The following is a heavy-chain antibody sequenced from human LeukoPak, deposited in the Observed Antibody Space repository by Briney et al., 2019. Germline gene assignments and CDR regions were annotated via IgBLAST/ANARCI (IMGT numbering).Heavy chain of an antibody. J-gene: IGHJ4*02. Sequence: QPGGSLRLSCAASGFTFSSYAMSWVRQAPGKGLEWVAFIRYDGSNKYYADSVKGRFTISRDNSKNTLYLQMNNLRAEDTAVYYCAKVYDFWSGYFDSWGQGTLVTVSS. V-gene: IGHV3-30*02. CDR3: AKVYDFWSGYFDS. CDR1: GFTFSSYA. D-gene: IGHD3-3*01. CDR2: IRYDGSNK.